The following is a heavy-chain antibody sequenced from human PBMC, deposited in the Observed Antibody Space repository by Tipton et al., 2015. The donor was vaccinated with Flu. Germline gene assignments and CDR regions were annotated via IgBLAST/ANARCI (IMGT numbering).Heavy chain of an antibody. CDR3: AKGNALRVSPFMDV. V-gene: IGHV3-30*18. J-gene: IGHJ6*02. CDR2: ISYNGGDK. D-gene: IGHD4-17*01. Sequence: SGFTFSDYGIHWVRQAPGKGLEWVAVISYNGGDKFYADSVKGRFTISRDNSKNTLYLQMNSLRPEDTAVYYCAKGNALRVSPFMDVWGQGTTVTVSS. CDR1: GFTFSDYG.